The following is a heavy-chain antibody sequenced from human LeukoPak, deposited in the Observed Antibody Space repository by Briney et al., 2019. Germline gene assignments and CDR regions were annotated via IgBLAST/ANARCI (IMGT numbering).Heavy chain of an antibody. CDR2: IWYGGSNK. J-gene: IGHJ6*03. CDR3: AKEGRTYGGNLRDYYMDV. V-gene: IGHV3-30*02. D-gene: IGHD4-23*01. CDR1: GFTFSSYG. Sequence: TGGFLRLSCAASGFTFSSYGMHWVRQAPGKGLEWVAVIWYGGSNKYYADSVKGRFTIARDNSKNTLYLQMNSLRAEDTAVYYCAKEGRTYGGNLRDYYMDVWGKGTTVTVSS.